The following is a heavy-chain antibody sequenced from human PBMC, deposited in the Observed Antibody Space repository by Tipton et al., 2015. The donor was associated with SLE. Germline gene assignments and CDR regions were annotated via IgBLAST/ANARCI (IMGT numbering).Heavy chain of an antibody. J-gene: IGHJ4*02. CDR1: GDSISRGSYY. CDR3: ARAAYSGSSVDY. Sequence: TLSLTCTVSGDSISRGSYYWTWIRVPAGKGPEWIGHNYTSGSTNYSPSLKSRVTISLDTSMNQFSLKLTPVTAADRAVYHCARAAYSGSSVDYWGQGTLVTVSS. V-gene: IGHV4-61*09. D-gene: IGHD1-26*01. CDR2: NYTSGST.